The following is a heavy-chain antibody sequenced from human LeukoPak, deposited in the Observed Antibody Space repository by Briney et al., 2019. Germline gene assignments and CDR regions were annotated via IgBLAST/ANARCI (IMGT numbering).Heavy chain of an antibody. J-gene: IGHJ4*02. D-gene: IGHD6-19*01. Sequence: PSETLSLTCTVSGGSISSFYWSWIRQPPGKGLEWIGYIYYSGSTNYNPSLKSRVTISVDTSKNQFSLRLSSVTAADTAVYYCARRSGWPFFDYWGQGTLVTVSS. V-gene: IGHV4-59*01. CDR3: ARRSGWPFFDY. CDR1: GGSISSFY. CDR2: IYYSGST.